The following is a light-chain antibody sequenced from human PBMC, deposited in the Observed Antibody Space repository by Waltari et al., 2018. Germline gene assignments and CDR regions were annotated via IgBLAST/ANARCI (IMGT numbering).Light chain of an antibody. CDR1: SSDVGGYNY. J-gene: IGLJ3*02. CDR3: SSYTSSSTV. V-gene: IGLV2-14*01. Sequence: QSALTQPASVSGSPGQSITISCTGTSSDVGGYNYVSWYQQHPGKAPKLMIYDVIKRPSVVSNRFSGSKSGNTASLTISGLQAADEADYYCSSYTSSSTVFGGGTKLTVL. CDR2: DVI.